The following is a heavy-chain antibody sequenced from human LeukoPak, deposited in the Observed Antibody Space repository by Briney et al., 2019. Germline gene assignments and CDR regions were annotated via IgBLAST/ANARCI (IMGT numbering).Heavy chain of an antibody. V-gene: IGHV4-39*02. D-gene: IGHD3-10*01. CDR3: AREGGLWFGELFFDY. J-gene: IGHJ4*02. CDR2: IYYSGST. CDR1: GGSISSSSYY. Sequence: SETLSLTCTVSGGSISSSSYYWGWIRQPPGKGLEWIGSIYYSGSTYYNPSLKSRVIISVDTSKNQFSLKLSSVTAADTAVYYCAREGGLWFGELFFDYWGQGTLVTVSS.